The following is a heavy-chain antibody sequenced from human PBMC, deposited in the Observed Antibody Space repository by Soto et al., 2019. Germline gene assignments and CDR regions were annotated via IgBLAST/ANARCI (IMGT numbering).Heavy chain of an antibody. CDR3: VRDAPSHQSIFDL. V-gene: IGHV1-2*02. Sequence: ASVKVSFKTSEYSFGDYYLHWVRQAPEQGLEWMGWINLNDGGTNSPRKFQGRLTMTRDKSITTVYMELSRLRSDDTAVYLCVRDAPSHQSIFDLWGPGTLVTVSS. CDR2: INLNDGGT. CDR1: EYSFGDYY. J-gene: IGHJ4*02. D-gene: IGHD2-2*01.